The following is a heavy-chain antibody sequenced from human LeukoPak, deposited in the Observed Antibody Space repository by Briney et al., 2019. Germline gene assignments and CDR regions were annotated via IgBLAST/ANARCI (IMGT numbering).Heavy chain of an antibody. CDR2: INPNSGDT. V-gene: IGHV1-2*02. J-gene: IGHJ4*02. Sequence: ALVKVSCKASGYTFTGYYIHWVRQAPGQGLEWMGWINPNSGDTNYAQKFQGRVTMTRDTSISTAYMYLSSLRSDDTAVYYCARYPILATRRPTALYWGQGTLVTVSS. CDR1: GYTFTGYY. D-gene: IGHD2-8*02. CDR3: ARYPILATRRPTALY.